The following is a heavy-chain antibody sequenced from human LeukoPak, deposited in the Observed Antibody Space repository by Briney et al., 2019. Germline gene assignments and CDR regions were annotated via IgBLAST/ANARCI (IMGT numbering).Heavy chain of an antibody. CDR3: ARAPGDFWSGYYGDYFDY. V-gene: IGHV3-33*01. CDR2: IWYDGSNK. D-gene: IGHD3-3*01. J-gene: IGHJ4*02. CDR1: GFTFSSYG. Sequence: GGSLRLSCAASGFTFSSYGMHWVRQAPGKGLEWVAVIWYDGSNKYYADSVKGRFTISRDNSKNTLYLQMNSLRAEDTAVYYCARAPGDFWSGYYGDYFDYWGQGTLVTVSS.